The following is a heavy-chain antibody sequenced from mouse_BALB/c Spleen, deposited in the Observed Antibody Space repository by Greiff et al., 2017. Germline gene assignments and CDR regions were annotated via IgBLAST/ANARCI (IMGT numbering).Heavy chain of an antibody. Sequence: VQLQQSGAELVKPGASVKLSCKASGYTFTSYWMHWVKQRPGQGLEWIGEINPSNGRTNYNEKFKSKATLTVDKSSSTAYMQLSSLTSEDSAVYYCARGDYSLDYWGQGTTLTVSS. CDR1: GYTFTSYW. CDR3: ARGDYSLDY. V-gene: IGHV1S81*02. CDR2: INPSNGRT. D-gene: IGHD2-13*01. J-gene: IGHJ2*01.